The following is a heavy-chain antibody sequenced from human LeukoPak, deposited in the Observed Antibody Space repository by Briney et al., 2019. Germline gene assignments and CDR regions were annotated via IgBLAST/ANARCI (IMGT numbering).Heavy chain of an antibody. V-gene: IGHV4-4*07. J-gene: IGHJ4*02. Sequence: SETLSLTCTVSGDSINSYHWSWIRQPAGKGLEWIGRIHMSGSTNYNPSLRSRVAISMDNSKNQFSLKLKAVTAADTAVYYCARDDSSRDDSGGYHYWGQGTLVTISS. CDR1: GDSINSYH. CDR3: ARDDSSRDDSGGYHY. CDR2: IHMSGST. D-gene: IGHD3-22*01.